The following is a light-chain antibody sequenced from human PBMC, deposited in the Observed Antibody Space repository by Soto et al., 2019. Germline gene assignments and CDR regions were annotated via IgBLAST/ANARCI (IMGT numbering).Light chain of an antibody. CDR1: SGHSSYA. V-gene: IGLV4-69*01. J-gene: IGLJ2*01. CDR2: LSSDDSH. CDR3: QTWDTGARVV. Sequence: QPVLTQSPSASASLGASVKLTCTLSSGHSSYAIAWHQQQPEKGPRYLMKLSSDDSHSKGDGIPDRFSGSSSGAECYLTISSLQSEDEADYYCQTWDTGARVVFGGGTKLTVL.